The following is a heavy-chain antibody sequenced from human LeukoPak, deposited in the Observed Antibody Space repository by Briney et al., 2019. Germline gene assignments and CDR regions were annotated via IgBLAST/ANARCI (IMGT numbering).Heavy chain of an antibody. CDR2: ISSSGSTI. CDR3: ARSTVGYYYYYGMDV. Sequence: GGSLRLSCAASGFTFSSYEMNWVRQAPGKGLEWVSYISSSGSTIYYADSVMGRFTISRNNAKNSLYLQMNSLRAEDTAVYYCARSTVGYYYYYGMDVWGQGTTVTVSS. D-gene: IGHD4-23*01. CDR1: GFTFSSYE. V-gene: IGHV3-48*03. J-gene: IGHJ6*02.